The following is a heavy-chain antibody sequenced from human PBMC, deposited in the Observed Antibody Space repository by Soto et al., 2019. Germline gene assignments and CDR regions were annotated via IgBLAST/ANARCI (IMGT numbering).Heavy chain of an antibody. D-gene: IGHD6-13*01. V-gene: IGHV4-59*08. J-gene: IGHJ4*02. CDR2: IYYSGST. Sequence: SETLSLTCTVSGGSISSYYWSWIRQPPGKGLEWIGYIYYSGSTNYNPSLKSRVTISVDTSKNPFSLKLSSVTAADTAVYYCATVAAGMFDYWGQGTLVTVSS. CDR3: ATVAAGMFDY. CDR1: GGSISSYY.